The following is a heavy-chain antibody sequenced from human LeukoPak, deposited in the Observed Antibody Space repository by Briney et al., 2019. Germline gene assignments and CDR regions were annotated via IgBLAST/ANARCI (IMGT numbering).Heavy chain of an antibody. V-gene: IGHV5-51*01. J-gene: IGHJ3*02. CDR2: IYPGDPDT. CDR3: ARMSLGLLGQKAFDI. D-gene: IGHD3-16*01. Sequence: GESLKISCKGSGNSFTNYWIGWVRQMPGKGLEWMGIIYPGDPDTRYSPSFQGQVTISADKSITTAYLQWSSLKASDTAMYYCARMSLGLLGQKAFDIWGQGTMVTVSS. CDR1: GNSFTNYW.